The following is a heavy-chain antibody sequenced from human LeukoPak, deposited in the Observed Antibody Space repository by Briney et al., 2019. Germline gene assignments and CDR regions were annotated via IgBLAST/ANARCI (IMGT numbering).Heavy chain of an antibody. CDR1: GFSISSGYY. CDR3: ARVLKWFGVDAFDI. J-gene: IGHJ3*02. V-gene: IGHV4-38-2*01. D-gene: IGHD3-10*01. Sequence: SETLSLTCAVPGFSISSGYYWGWIRQPPGKGLEWIGSFYHSGNTYYNPSLKSRVTISVDTSKNQFSLKLSSVTAADTAVYYCARVLKWFGVDAFDIWGQGTMVTVSS. CDR2: FYHSGNT.